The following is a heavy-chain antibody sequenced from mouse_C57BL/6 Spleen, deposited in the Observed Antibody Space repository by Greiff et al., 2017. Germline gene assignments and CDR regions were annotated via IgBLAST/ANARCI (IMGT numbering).Heavy chain of an antibody. D-gene: IGHD4-1*01. CDR2: IYPGDGDT. J-gene: IGHJ2*01. CDR1: GYAFSSSW. Sequence: VQLQQSGPELVKPGASVKISCKASGYAFSSSWMNWVKQRPGKGLEWIGRIYPGDGDTNYNGKFKGKATLTADKSSSTAYMQLSSLTSEDSAVYFCARPGGNYWGQGTTLTVSS. V-gene: IGHV1-82*01. CDR3: ARPGGNY.